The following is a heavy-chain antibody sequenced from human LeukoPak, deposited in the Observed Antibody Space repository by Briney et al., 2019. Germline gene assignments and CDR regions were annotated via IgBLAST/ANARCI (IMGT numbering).Heavy chain of an antibody. Sequence: GGSLRLSCAASGFTFSNYWMVWFRQAPGKGLEWLGNIRQDGEEKNYLDSVKGRFTFSRDNAKNSLYLQMDSLRAEDTAVYYCARGTLAAPGADYWGQGTLVRVSP. D-gene: IGHD6-13*01. CDR1: GFTFSNYW. V-gene: IGHV3-7*01. CDR2: IRQDGEEK. J-gene: IGHJ4*02. CDR3: ARGTLAAPGADY.